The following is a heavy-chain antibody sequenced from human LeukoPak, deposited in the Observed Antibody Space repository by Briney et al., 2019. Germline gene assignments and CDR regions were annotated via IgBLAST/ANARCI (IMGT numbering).Heavy chain of an antibody. Sequence: GGSLRLSCAASGFTFGSYAMNWVRQAPGKGLEWVSVISGNGGDTNHADSVKGRFTISRDNSKNTLYLQMNSLRAEDTAIYYCAFRGKVTVTTKGAFDMWGQGTMVTVSS. CDR1: GFTFGSYA. J-gene: IGHJ3*02. D-gene: IGHD4-17*01. V-gene: IGHV3-23*01. CDR3: AFRGKVTVTTKGAFDM. CDR2: ISGNGGDT.